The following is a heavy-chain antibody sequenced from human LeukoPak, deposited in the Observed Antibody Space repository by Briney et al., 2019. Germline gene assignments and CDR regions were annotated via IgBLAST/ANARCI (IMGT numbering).Heavy chain of an antibody. CDR2: IYSGGST. Sequence: GGSLRLSCAASGFTVSSNYMSWVRQAPGKGLEWVSVIYSGGSTYYADSVKGRFTISRDNSKNTLYLQMNSLRAEDTAVYYCANPVPSYGDNGNYWGQGTLVTVSS. J-gene: IGHJ4*02. CDR1: GFTVSSNY. V-gene: IGHV3-66*01. D-gene: IGHD4-17*01. CDR3: ANPVPSYGDNGNY.